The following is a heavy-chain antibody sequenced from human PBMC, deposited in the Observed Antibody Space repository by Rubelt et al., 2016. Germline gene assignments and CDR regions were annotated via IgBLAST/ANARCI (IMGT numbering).Heavy chain of an antibody. Sequence: VQLVQSGAEVKKPGESLKISCKGSGYSFTSYWIGWVRQMPGKGLEWMGIIYPGDSDTRYSPSFQGQVTISADKSIITASLQWSGLKDSDTAMFYCARTAEVDYYYYGMDVWGQGTTVTVSS. D-gene: IGHD6-13*01. CDR1: GYSFTSYW. V-gene: IGHV5-51*01. CDR3: ARTAEVDYYYYGMDV. J-gene: IGHJ6*02. CDR2: IYPGDSDT.